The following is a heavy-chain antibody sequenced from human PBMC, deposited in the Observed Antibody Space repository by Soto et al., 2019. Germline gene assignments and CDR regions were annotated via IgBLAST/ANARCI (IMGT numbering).Heavy chain of an antibody. CDR2: ISGSVGST. Sequence: PGGSLRIPCATSGFTFSSYAMSWVRQAPGKGLEWVSAISGSVGSTYYADSVKGRFTISRDNSKNTLYLQMNSLRAEDTAVYYCAKDLYGSGSMGFDPWGQGPLVTV. CDR3: AKDLYGSGSMGFDP. V-gene: IGHV3-23*01. CDR1: GFTFSSYA. D-gene: IGHD3-10*01. J-gene: IGHJ5*02.